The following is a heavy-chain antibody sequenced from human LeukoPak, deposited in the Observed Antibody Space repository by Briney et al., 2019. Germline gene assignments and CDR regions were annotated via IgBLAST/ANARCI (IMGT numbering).Heavy chain of an antibody. CDR3: ARRVLVRGVINYYYYYMDV. CDR1: GYTFTGYY. J-gene: IGHJ6*03. V-gene: IGHV1-2*02. CDR2: INPNSGGT. Sequence: GASVKVSCKASGYTFTGYYMHWVRQAPGQGLEWMGWINPNSGGTNYAQKFQGRVTMTRDTSISTAYMELSRLRSDDTAVYYCARRVLVRGVINYYYYYMDVWGKGTTVTISS. D-gene: IGHD3-10*01.